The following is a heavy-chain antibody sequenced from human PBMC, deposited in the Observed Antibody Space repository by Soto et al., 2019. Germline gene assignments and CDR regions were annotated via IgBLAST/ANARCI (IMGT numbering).Heavy chain of an antibody. CDR2: MNPNSGNT. Sequence: GASVKVSCKASGYTFTSYDINWVRQATGQGLEWMGWMNPNSGNTGYAQKFQGRVTMTRNTSISTAYMELSSLRSEDTAVYYCARGDGRSYYDFWSGYYVGNYGGGDYCHYLAFRGKGTTVTVSS. V-gene: IGHV1-8*01. D-gene: IGHD3-3*01. J-gene: IGHJ6*03. CDR3: ARGDGRSYYDFWSGYYVGNYGGGDYCHYLAF. CDR1: GYTFTSYD.